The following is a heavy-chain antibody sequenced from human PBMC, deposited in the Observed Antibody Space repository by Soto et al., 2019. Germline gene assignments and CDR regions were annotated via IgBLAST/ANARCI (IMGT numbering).Heavy chain of an antibody. CDR3: ARGVTMVRGVIHTPYFDY. V-gene: IGHV4-31*03. CDR1: GCSISSGGYY. CDR2: IYYSGST. D-gene: IGHD3-10*01. J-gene: IGHJ4*02. Sequence: QVQLQESGPGLVKPSQTLSLTCTVSGCSISSGGYYWSWIRQHPGKGLEWIGYIYYSGSTYYNPSLKSRVTISVDTSKNQSALKLSSVTAADPAVYYCARGVTMVRGVIHTPYFDYWGQGTLVTVSS.